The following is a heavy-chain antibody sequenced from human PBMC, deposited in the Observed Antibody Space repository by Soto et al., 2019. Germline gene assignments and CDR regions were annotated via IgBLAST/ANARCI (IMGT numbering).Heavy chain of an antibody. V-gene: IGHV3-23*01. CDR2: ISGSGGST. Sequence: GGSLRLSCAASGFTFSNYAINWVRQAPGKGLEWVSGISGSGGSTYYADSVKGRFTISRDNSKNTLYLQMNSLRAEDTAVYYCAKGDRIAAAGHFDYWGQGTLVTVSS. D-gene: IGHD6-13*01. CDR1: GFTFSNYA. CDR3: AKGDRIAAAGHFDY. J-gene: IGHJ4*02.